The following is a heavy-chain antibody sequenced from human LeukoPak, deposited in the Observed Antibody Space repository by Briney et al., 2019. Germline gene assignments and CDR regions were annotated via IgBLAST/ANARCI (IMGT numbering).Heavy chain of an antibody. D-gene: IGHD2-2*01. V-gene: IGHV4-59*01. Sequence: PSETLSLTCTVSGDSISIYYWSWIRQPPGKGLEWIGYIYYSGSTNYNPSLKSRVTISVDTSKNQFSLKLSSVTAADTAVYYCARDPASYCSSTSCYGGFDYWGQGTLVTVSS. CDR2: IYYSGST. CDR3: ARDPASYCSSTSCYGGFDY. J-gene: IGHJ4*02. CDR1: GDSISIYY.